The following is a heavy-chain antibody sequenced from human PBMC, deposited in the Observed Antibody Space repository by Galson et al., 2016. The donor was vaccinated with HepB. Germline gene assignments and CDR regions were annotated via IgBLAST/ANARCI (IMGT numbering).Heavy chain of an antibody. V-gene: IGHV3-48*02. CDR3: ARDSSGWYNDAFDN. Sequence: LRLSCAASGFSFSTYVMNWVRQAPGKGLEWVSYISSDSSTTHYADSVKGRFTISRDNAKNSLYLQMNSLRDEDTAVYYCARDSSGWYNDAFDNWGQGTMVTVSS. CDR2: ISSDSSTT. J-gene: IGHJ3*02. D-gene: IGHD6-19*01. CDR1: GFSFSTYV.